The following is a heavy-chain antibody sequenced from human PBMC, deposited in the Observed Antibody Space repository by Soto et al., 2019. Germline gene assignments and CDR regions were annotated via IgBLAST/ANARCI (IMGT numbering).Heavy chain of an antibody. CDR3: ARSPIVLRGEFDS. D-gene: IGHD2-8*01. Sequence: EVQLVESGGGLVQPGGSLKLSCAASGFTFSGSAMHWVRQASGKGLEWVGRIRNKANNYATAYAVSVKGRFTISRDDSRNTAYLQMNSLKTEDTAVYYCARSPIVLRGEFDSWGQGTLVSVSS. CDR2: IRNKANNYAT. V-gene: IGHV3-73*02. J-gene: IGHJ4*02. CDR1: GFTFSGSA.